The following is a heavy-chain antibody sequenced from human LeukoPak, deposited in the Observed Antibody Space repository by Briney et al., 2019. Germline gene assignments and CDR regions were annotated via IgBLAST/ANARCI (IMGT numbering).Heavy chain of an antibody. CDR2: IYHSGST. J-gene: IGHJ4*02. D-gene: IGHD5-18*01. Sequence: SETLSLTCAVSGGSISSGGYSWSWLRQPPGKGLEWIGYIYHSGSTYYNPSLKSRVTISVDRSKNQFSLKLSSVTAADTAVYYCARGNTAMGIDYWGQGTLVTVSS. CDR3: ARGNTAMGIDY. V-gene: IGHV4-30-2*01. CDR1: GGSISSGGYS.